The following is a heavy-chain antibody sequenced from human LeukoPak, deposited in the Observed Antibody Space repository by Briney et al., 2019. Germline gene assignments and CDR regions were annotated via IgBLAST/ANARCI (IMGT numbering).Heavy chain of an antibody. CDR1: GFTFSSYA. CDR3: AKDSGRVTMIVVVITHSAFDI. J-gene: IGHJ3*02. D-gene: IGHD3-22*01. CDR2: ISGSGGST. V-gene: IGHV3-23*01. Sequence: GGSPRLSCAASGFTFSSYAMSWVRQAPGKGLEWVSAISGSGGSTYYADSVKGRFTISRDNSKNTLYLQMNSLRAEDTAVYYCAKDSGRVTMIVVVITHSAFDIWGQGTMVTVSS.